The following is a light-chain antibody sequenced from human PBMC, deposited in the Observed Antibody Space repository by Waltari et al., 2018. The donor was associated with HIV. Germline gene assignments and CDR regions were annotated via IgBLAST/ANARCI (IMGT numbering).Light chain of an antibody. V-gene: IGLV2-8*01. CDR1: SSDLINYNY. Sequence: QSALTQPPSASGSPGQSVTISCTGTSSDLINYNYVSWYQQYPGKAPNLIIFEVTKRPSVVPDRFSGSKSVDTASLTVSGLQAEDEADYYCSSYAGSDNPYVFGSGTKVTVL. J-gene: IGLJ1*01. CDR2: EVT. CDR3: SSYAGSDNPYV.